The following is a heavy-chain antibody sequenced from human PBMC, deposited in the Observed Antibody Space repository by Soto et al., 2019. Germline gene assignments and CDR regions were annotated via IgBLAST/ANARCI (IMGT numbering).Heavy chain of an antibody. D-gene: IGHD3-22*01. CDR1: GYTFVDYA. J-gene: IGHJ5*02. CDR2: MNPKTGNI. CDR3: TREAVVAENWFDP. Sequence: QVRLAQSGAEVKRPGASVKVSCRASGYTFVDYALHWVRQAPGQGLEWVGWMNPKTGNIKSSHKFEDRVSITRDTATSTAYMELSGLRSEDTAVYFCTREAVVAENWFDPWGQGTLVTVSS. V-gene: IGHV1-3*01.